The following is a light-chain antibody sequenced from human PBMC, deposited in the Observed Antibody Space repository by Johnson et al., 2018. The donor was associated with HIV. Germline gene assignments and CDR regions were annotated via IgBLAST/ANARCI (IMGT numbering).Light chain of an antibody. CDR1: SSNIGNNY. J-gene: IGLJ1*01. CDR2: ENN. CDR3: GTWDSSRSDYV. Sequence: QSVLTQPPSVSAAPGQKVTISCSGSSSNIGNNYVSWYQQLPGTAPKLLIYENNKRPSGIPDRFSGSKSGTSATLGITGLQTGDEADYYCGTWDSSRSDYVFGTRTEVTVL. V-gene: IGLV1-51*02.